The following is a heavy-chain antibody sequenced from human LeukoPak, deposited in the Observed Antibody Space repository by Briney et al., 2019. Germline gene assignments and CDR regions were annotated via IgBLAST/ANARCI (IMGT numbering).Heavy chain of an antibody. V-gene: IGHV3-33*01. D-gene: IGHD5-12*01. J-gene: IGHJ4*02. CDR2: IWYDGSNK. Sequence: GGSLRLSCAASGFNFSSFVMHWVRQAPGKGLEWVAVIWYDGSNKYYADSVKGRFTISRDNSKNTLYLQMNSLRAEDTAVYYCARGPSAYPKCFDYWGQGTLVTVSS. CDR3: ARGPSAYPKCFDY. CDR1: GFNFSSFV.